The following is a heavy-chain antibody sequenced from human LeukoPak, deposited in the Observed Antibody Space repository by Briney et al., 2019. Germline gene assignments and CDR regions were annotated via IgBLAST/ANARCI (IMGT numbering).Heavy chain of an antibody. D-gene: IGHD3-9*01. Sequence: ASVKVSCKASGYSFSNYGISWVRQAPGQGLEWMGWISAYNGNTNYAQKLQGRVTMTTDTSTSTAYMELRSLRSDDTAVYYCARAGAYYDILTGYYTLDYWGQGTLVTVPS. CDR1: GYSFSNYG. CDR3: ARAGAYYDILTGYYTLDY. J-gene: IGHJ4*02. V-gene: IGHV1-18*01. CDR2: ISAYNGNT.